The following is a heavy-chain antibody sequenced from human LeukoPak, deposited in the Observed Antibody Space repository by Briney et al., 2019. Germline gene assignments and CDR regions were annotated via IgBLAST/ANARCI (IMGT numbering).Heavy chain of an antibody. D-gene: IGHD4-17*01. Sequence: ASVKVSCKASGYTFTSYAMHWVRQAPGQRLEWMGWINAGNGNTKYSQKFQGRVTMTTDTSTSTAYMELRSLRSDDTAVYYCARQHDDYGERGFDYWGQGTLVTVSS. CDR3: ARQHDDYGERGFDY. J-gene: IGHJ4*02. V-gene: IGHV1-3*01. CDR2: INAGNGNT. CDR1: GYTFTSYA.